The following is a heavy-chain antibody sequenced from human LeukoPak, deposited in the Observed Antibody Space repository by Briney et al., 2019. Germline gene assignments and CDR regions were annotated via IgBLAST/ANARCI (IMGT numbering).Heavy chain of an antibody. CDR1: GYTFTSYY. D-gene: IGHD6-13*01. CDR3: ARGTRPPYSSSRSYFDY. J-gene: IGHJ4*02. CDR2: INPSGGST. Sequence: ASVKVSCKVSGYTFTSYYMHWVRQAPGQGLEWMGIINPSGGSTSYAQKFQGRVTMTRDTSTSTVYMELSSLRSEDTAVYYCARGTRPPYSSSRSYFDYWGQGTLVTVSS. V-gene: IGHV1-46*01.